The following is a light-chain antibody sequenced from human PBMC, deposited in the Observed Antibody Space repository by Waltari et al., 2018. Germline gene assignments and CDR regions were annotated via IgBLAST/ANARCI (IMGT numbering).Light chain of an antibody. CDR3: QQYNNWPPGT. CDR1: QTIGLS. Sequence: TVVTQSPATLSVSPGERASLSCRTSQTIGLSLAWYQQKPGQAPRLLIYHASTRATGIPARFIGSGSESEFTLTISSLQSEDVAVYYCQQYNNWPPGTFGQGTRVEI. CDR2: HAS. V-gene: IGKV3-15*01. J-gene: IGKJ1*01.